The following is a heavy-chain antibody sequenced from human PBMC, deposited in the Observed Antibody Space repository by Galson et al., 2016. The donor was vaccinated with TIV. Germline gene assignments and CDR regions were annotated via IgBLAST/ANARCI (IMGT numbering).Heavy chain of an antibody. CDR3: ARGGSTVTRPFDY. Sequence: SVKVSCKASGGAFISHGISWVRQAPGQGLEWMGGIIPIFGLANYAQKFKGRVTITADDSTRTAYMELSSLRFDDTAVYYCARGGSTVTRPFDYWGQGTLVTVSS. CDR1: GGAFISHG. D-gene: IGHD4-17*01. CDR2: IIPIFGLA. J-gene: IGHJ4*02. V-gene: IGHV1-69*13.